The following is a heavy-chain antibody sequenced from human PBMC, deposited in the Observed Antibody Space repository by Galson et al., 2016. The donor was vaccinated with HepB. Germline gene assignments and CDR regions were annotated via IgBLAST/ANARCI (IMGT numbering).Heavy chain of an antibody. V-gene: IGHV3-30-3*01. Sequence: SLRLSCAASRFTFSRNAMHWVRQAPGKGLDWVAAISYDGRDKYYADSVKGRFTISRDNSKNTLFLQMNSLRVEDTAVYYCARLDCGRDCPRDDWGQGTLVTVSS. CDR1: RFTFSRNA. CDR2: ISYDGRDK. D-gene: IGHD2-21*02. CDR3: ARLDCGRDCPRDD. J-gene: IGHJ4*02.